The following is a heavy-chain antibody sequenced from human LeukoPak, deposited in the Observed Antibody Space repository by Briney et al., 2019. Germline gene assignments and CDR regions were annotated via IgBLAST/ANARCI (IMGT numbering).Heavy chain of an antibody. V-gene: IGHV6-1*01. CDR3: ARLRFLSGYYFDY. CDR2: TYYRSKWYN. D-gene: IGHD3-3*01. CDR1: GDSVSSGSGG. Sequence: SQTLSLTCDISGDSVSSGSGGWNWIRQSPSRGLEWLGRTYYRSKWYNDYAVSVKSRITIKPDTSKNQFSLQLNSVTPEDTAVYYCARLRFLSGYYFDYWGQGTLVTVSS. J-gene: IGHJ4*02.